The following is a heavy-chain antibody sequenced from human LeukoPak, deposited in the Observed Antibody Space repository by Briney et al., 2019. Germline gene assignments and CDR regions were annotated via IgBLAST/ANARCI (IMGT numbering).Heavy chain of an antibody. V-gene: IGHV4-59*01. CDR1: GGSISSYY. Sequence: SETLSLTCTGSGGSISSYYWSWTRQPPGKGLEWIGYIYYSGSTNYNPSLKSRVTISVDTSKNQFSLKLSSVTAADTAVYYCARDFSCGLFDYWGQGTLVTVSS. CDR2: IYYSGST. D-gene: IGHD2-21*01. CDR3: ARDFSCGLFDY. J-gene: IGHJ4*02.